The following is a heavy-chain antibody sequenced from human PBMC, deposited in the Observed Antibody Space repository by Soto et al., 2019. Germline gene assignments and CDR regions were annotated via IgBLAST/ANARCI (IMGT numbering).Heavy chain of an antibody. D-gene: IGHD6-19*01. Sequence: PGGSLRLSCAASGFTFSSYSMNWVRQAPGKGLEWVSYISSSSSYTNYADSVKGRFTISRDNAKNSLYLQMNSLRAEDTAVYYCARVSAVAGLDYWGQGTLVTVSS. CDR1: GFTFSSYS. CDR2: ISSSSSYT. CDR3: ARVSAVAGLDY. J-gene: IGHJ4*02. V-gene: IGHV3-21*05.